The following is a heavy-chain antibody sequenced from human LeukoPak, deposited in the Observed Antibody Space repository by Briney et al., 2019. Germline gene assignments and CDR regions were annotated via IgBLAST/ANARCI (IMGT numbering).Heavy chain of an antibody. CDR3: ARGFGWYYYYMDV. J-gene: IGHJ6*03. CDR1: GGSFSGYY. D-gene: IGHD6-19*01. V-gene: IGHV4-34*01. CDR2: INHSGST. Sequence: NPSETLSLTCAVYGGSFSGYYWSWIRQPPGKGLEWIGEINHSGSTNYNPSLKSRVTISVDTSKNQFSLKLSSVTAADTAVYYCARGFGWYYYYMDVWGKGTTVTVSS.